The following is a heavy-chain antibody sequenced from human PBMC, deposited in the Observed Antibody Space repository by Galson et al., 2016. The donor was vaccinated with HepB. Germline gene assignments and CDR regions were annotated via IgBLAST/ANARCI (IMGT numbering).Heavy chain of an antibody. J-gene: IGHJ6*02. Sequence: SLRLSCAASGFKFDTNWMSWVRQAPGKGLEWVANIKQDGSEKNYLDSVKGRFTISRDNVDNSLHLQLNSLRAEDTAVYYCAREGTKNNYDSDRYGDGMDVWGQGTTVTVSS. D-gene: IGHD3-22*01. CDR2: IKQDGSEK. V-gene: IGHV3-7*01. CDR3: AREGTKNNYDSDRYGDGMDV. CDR1: GFKFDTNW.